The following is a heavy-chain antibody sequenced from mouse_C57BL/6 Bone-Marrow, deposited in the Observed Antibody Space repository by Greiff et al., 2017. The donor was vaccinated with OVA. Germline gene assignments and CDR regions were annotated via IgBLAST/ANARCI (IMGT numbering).Heavy chain of an antibody. CDR2: ISDGGSYT. CDR1: GFTFSSYA. Sequence: EVNLVESGGGLVKPGGSLKLSCAASGFTFSSYAMSWVRQTPEKRLEWVATISDGGSYTYYPDNVKGRFTISRDNAKNNLYLQMSHLKSEDTAMYYCAREDDGYFAWFAYWGQGTLVTVSA. V-gene: IGHV5-4*01. CDR3: AREDDGYFAWFAY. J-gene: IGHJ3*01. D-gene: IGHD2-3*01.